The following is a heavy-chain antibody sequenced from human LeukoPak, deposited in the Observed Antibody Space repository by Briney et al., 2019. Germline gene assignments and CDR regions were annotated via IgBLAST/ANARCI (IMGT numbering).Heavy chain of an antibody. Sequence: PSETLSLTCAVSGGSISSSNWWSWVRQPPGKGLEWIGEIYHSGSTNYNPSLKSRVTISVDKSKNQFSLKLSSVTAADTAVYYCARPPGSGFGELFALDIWGQGTMVTVSS. J-gene: IGHJ3*02. V-gene: IGHV4-4*02. D-gene: IGHD3-10*01. CDR2: IYHSGST. CDR3: ARPPGSGFGELFALDI. CDR1: GGSISSSNW.